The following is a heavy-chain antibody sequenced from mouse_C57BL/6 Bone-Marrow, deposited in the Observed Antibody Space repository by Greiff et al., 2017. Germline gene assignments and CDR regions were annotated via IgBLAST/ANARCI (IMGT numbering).Heavy chain of an antibody. CDR3: ARLYYYGSSPYAMDY. V-gene: IGHV1-61*01. D-gene: IGHD1-1*01. J-gene: IGHJ4*01. CDR1: GYTFTSYW. Sequence: QVQLQQPGAELVRPGSSVKLSCKAFGYTFTSYWMDWVKQRPGQGLEWIGNIYPSDSETHYNQKFKDKATLTVDKSSSTAYMQLSSLTSEDSAVYYCARLYYYGSSPYAMDYWGQGTSVTVSS. CDR2: IYPSDSET.